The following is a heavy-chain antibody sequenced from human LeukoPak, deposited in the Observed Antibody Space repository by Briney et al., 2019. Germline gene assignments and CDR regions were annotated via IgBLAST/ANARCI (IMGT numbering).Heavy chain of an antibody. J-gene: IGHJ4*02. Sequence: GGSLRLSCTVSGFTVSSNSMSWVRQAPGKGLEWVSFVYSDNTHYSDSVKGRFTISRDNSKNTLYLQMNSLRAEDTAVYYCARRAGAYSHPYDYWGQGTLVTVFS. CDR1: GFTVSSNS. V-gene: IGHV3-53*01. D-gene: IGHD4/OR15-4a*01. CDR2: VYSDNT. CDR3: ARRAGAYSHPYDY.